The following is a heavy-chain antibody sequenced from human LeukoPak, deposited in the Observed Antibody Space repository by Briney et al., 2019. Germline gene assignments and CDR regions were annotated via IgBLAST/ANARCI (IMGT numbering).Heavy chain of an antibody. D-gene: IGHD3-10*01. CDR2: ISSSSSYI. Sequence: GGSLRLSCAASGFTFSSYSMNWVRQAPGKGLEWVSSISSSSSYIYYADSVKGRFTISRDNAKNLLYLQMNSLRAEDTAVYYCARDPNYYGSGNLYYYGMDVWGKGTTVTVSS. J-gene: IGHJ6*04. CDR3: ARDPNYYGSGNLYYYGMDV. CDR1: GFTFSSYS. V-gene: IGHV3-21*01.